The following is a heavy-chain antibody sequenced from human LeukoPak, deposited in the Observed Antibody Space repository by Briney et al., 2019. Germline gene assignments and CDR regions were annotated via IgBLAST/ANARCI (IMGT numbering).Heavy chain of an antibody. D-gene: IGHD1-26*01. J-gene: IGHJ4*02. CDR1: GGSISTYY. CDR2: IYYTGST. CDR3: AREGEVGAIFY. V-gene: IGHV4-59*01. Sequence: SETLSLTCTVSGGSISTYYWSWIRQPPGKGLEWIGYIYYTGSTSYNPSLKSRVTMSLDASKNQFSLELNSVTPADTAVYYCAREGEVGAIFYWGQGTLVTVSS.